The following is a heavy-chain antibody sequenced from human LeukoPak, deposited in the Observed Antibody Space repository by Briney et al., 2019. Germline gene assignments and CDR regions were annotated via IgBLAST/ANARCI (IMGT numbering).Heavy chain of an antibody. CDR1: GFTFSSYA. V-gene: IGHV3-23*01. D-gene: IGHD3-10*01. Sequence: GGSLRLSCAASGFTFSSYAMNWVRQAPGKGLEWVSAISGSGGSTYYADSVKGRFTISRDNSKNTLYLQMNSLRAEDTAVYYCAKGHPEWFGELCFDYWGQGTLVTVSS. CDR2: ISGSGGST. CDR3: AKGHPEWFGELCFDY. J-gene: IGHJ4*02.